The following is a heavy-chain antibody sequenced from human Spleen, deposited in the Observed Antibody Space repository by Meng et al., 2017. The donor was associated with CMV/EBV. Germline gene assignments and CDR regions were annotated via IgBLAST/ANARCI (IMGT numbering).Heavy chain of an antibody. J-gene: IGHJ4*02. V-gene: IGHV4-30-4*08. CDR1: GGFNSSGDYY. CDR3: ARDGGYHRAAGPY. Sequence: QVQLQGSGPGLVKPSTTLSLTCTAFGGFNSSGDYYWSWLRQPPGKGLEWIGYIYYSGSTYYNPSLKSRVTISVDTSKNQFSLKLSSVTAADTAVYYCARDGGYHRAAGPYWGQGTLVTVSS. CDR2: IYYSGST. D-gene: IGHD2-15*01.